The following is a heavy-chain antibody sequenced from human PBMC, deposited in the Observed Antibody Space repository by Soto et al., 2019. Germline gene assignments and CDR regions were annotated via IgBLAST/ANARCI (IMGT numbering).Heavy chain of an antibody. J-gene: IGHJ6*01. CDR3: AKDLVPADYYYGMDV. CDR1: GFTFSSYG. CDR2: ISYDGSNK. V-gene: IGHV3-30*18. D-gene: IGHD2-2*01. Sequence: GGSLRLSCAASGFTFSSYGLHWVRQAPCKGLEWVAVISYDGSNKYYADSVKGRFTISRDNSKNTLYLQMNSLRAEDTAVYYCAKDLVPADYYYGMDVWGQGTTVTVSS.